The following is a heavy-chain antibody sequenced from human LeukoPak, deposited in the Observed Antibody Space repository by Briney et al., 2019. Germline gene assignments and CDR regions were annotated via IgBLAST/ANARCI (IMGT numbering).Heavy chain of an antibody. Sequence: SETLSLTCAVYGGSFSGYYWSWIRQPPGKGLEWIGEINHSGSTNYNPSLKSRVTISVDTSKNQFSLKLSSVTAADTAVYYCARGRPSSWYRYMDVWGKGTTVTVSS. J-gene: IGHJ6*03. D-gene: IGHD6-13*01. V-gene: IGHV4-34*01. CDR1: GGSFSGYY. CDR2: INHSGST. CDR3: ARGRPSSWYRYMDV.